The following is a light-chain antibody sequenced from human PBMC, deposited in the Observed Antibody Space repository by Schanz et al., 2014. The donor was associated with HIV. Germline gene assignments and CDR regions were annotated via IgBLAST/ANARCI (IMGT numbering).Light chain of an antibody. CDR3: QQYFTTPYS. Sequence: DIVMTQSPDSLAVSLGERATINCKSSRSVLYSFNNENYLAWYQQKPGQPPKLLFYWASTRESGVPDRFSGSGSGTDFTLTISSLQAEDVAVYYCQQYFTTPYSFGQGTNLEIK. CDR1: RSVLYSFNNENY. V-gene: IGKV4-1*01. CDR2: WAS. J-gene: IGKJ2*03.